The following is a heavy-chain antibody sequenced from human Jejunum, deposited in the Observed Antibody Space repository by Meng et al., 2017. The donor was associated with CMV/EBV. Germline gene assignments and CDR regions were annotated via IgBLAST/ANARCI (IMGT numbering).Heavy chain of an antibody. CDR1: GFTFSSYW. V-gene: IGHV3-74*01. CDR2: INSDGSST. CDR3: AREVGAQDY. Sequence: LRRGESGGGFVQPGWSLRPSCATSGFTFSSYWMHWVRQAPGKGLVWVSRINSDGSSTSYADSVKGRFTISRDNAKNTLYLQMNSLRAEDTAVYYCAREVGAQDYWGQGTLVTASS. J-gene: IGHJ4*02. D-gene: IGHD6-6*01.